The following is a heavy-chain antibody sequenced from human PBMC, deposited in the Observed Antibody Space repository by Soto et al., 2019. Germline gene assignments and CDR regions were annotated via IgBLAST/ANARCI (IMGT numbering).Heavy chain of an antibody. J-gene: IGHJ6*02. Sequence: ASVKVSCKASGYTFTSYDINWVRQATGQGLEWMGWMNPNSGNTGYAQKFQGRVTMTRNTSISTAYMELSSLRSEDTAVYYCARGMYSSSWYGDYYYYYGMDDWGQGTTVTVSS. CDR2: MNPNSGNT. V-gene: IGHV1-8*01. D-gene: IGHD6-13*01. CDR1: GYTFTSYD. CDR3: ARGMYSSSWYGDYYYYYGMDD.